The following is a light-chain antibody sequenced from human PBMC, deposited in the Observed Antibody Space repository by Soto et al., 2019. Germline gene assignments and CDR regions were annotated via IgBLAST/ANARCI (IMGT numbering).Light chain of an antibody. V-gene: IGLV2-14*01. CDR3: SAYTARSTLV. Sequence: QSALTQPASVSGSAGQSITISCSGTMRDVGAYNLVSWYQQHPGTAPKLIIYGVRNRPSGISSRFSGSRSGNTDSLTISGLQPEDEGDYYCSAYTARSTLVFGGGTKVTVL. CDR2: GVR. CDR1: MRDVGAYNL. J-gene: IGLJ3*02.